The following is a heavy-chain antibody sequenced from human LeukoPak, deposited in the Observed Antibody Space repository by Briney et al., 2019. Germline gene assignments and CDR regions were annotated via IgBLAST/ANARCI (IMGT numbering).Heavy chain of an antibody. Sequence: ASVKVSCKASGGTFSSYAISWVRQAPGQGLEWMGWINTNTGNPTYAQGSTGRFVFSLDTSVSTAYLQISSLKAEDTAVYYCARVQDVYYYGSGSYYNLWGFDPWGQGTLVTVSS. CDR3: ARVQDVYYYGSGSYYNLWGFDP. CDR2: INTNTGNP. D-gene: IGHD3-10*01. V-gene: IGHV7-4-1*02. CDR1: GGTFSSYA. J-gene: IGHJ5*02.